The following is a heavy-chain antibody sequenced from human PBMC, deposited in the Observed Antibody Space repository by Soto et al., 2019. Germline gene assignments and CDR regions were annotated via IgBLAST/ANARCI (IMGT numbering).Heavy chain of an antibody. CDR2: IIPVFGTP. CDR1: GYIFKNYA. J-gene: IGHJ4*02. V-gene: IGHV1-69*01. D-gene: IGHD3-16*02. Sequence: QVQLVQSGAEVKETGSSVKVSCKSSGYIFKNYAVTWLRQAPGQGLEWMGGIIPVFGTPDYSQKFRGRVTITVDESTSTVYMELRSLTSEDTAVYYCARHLYDYVWGSYRHWGQGTLVTVSS. CDR3: ARHLYDYVWGSYRH.